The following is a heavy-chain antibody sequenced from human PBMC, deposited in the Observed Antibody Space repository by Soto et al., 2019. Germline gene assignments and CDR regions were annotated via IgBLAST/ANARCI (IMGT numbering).Heavy chain of an antibody. V-gene: IGHV4-34*01. D-gene: IGHD3-22*01. CDR3: ARGPPRGDSSGPAYYFDY. Sequence: SETLSLTCAVYGGSFSGYYWSWIRQPPGKGLEWIGEINQSGSTNYNPSLKSRVTISVDTSKNQFSLKLSSVTAADTAVYYCARGPPRGDSSGPAYYFDYWGQGTLVTVSS. J-gene: IGHJ4*02. CDR2: INQSGST. CDR1: GGSFSGYY.